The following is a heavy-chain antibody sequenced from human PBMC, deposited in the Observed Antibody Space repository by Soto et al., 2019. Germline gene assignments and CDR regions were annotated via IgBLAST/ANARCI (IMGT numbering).Heavy chain of an antibody. V-gene: IGHV4-59*01. CDR1: GGSISSNY. J-gene: IGHJ4*02. CDR2: VYNSGST. Sequence: LSLTCTVSGGSISSNYWTWIRQPPGKGLEWIGYVYNSGSTNYNPSLKSRVTISEDTSKSQFSLKVNSMTAADTAVYYCARYRREAVAGYTLDNWGQGILVTSPQ. CDR3: ARYRREAVAGYTLDN. D-gene: IGHD6-13*01.